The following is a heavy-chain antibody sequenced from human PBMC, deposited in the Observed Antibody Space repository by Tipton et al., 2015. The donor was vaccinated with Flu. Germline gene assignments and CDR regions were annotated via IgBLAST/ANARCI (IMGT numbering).Heavy chain of an antibody. J-gene: IGHJ4*02. D-gene: IGHD4-17*01. CDR1: GLSINDYG. Sequence: SLRLSCAASGLSINDYGIHWVRQAPGKGLEWVAIIWYDGSKKYYADSVKGRFTISRDNSKNTIYLQMNSLRAEDTAVYYCARDGLGDYLYDYWGQGTLVTVSS. CDR3: ARDGLGDYLYDY. V-gene: IGHV3-33*01. CDR2: IWYDGSKK.